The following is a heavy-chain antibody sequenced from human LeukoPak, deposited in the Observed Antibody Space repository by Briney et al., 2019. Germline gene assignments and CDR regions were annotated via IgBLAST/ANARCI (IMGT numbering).Heavy chain of an antibody. Sequence: QTGGSLRLSCAASGFTFSSYWMNWVRQAPGKGLEWVANIKPDGSDQYYVDSVKGRFTISRDNAKNSLYLQMNSLRAEDTAVYYCARENFQYWAQGTLVTVSS. CDR2: IKPDGSDQ. CDR1: GFTFSSYW. V-gene: IGHV3-7*04. J-gene: IGHJ4*02. CDR3: ARENFQY.